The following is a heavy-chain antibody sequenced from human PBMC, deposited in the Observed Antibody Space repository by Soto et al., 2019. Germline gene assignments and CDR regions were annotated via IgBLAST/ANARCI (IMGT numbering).Heavy chain of an antibody. V-gene: IGHV3-23*01. CDR1: GFRVSNSA. Sequence: PSCSLGLGRASSGFRVSNSAMNWIRQAPGKGLEWLSSISANGRNAYYADSVKGRFTISRDRSKNTLYLQLDSLRVEDTAIYFCAKDLSSLGWLALGAPFDTWGQGTLGTVSS. D-gene: IGHD3-22*01. J-gene: IGHJ4*02. CDR3: AKDLSSLGWLALGAPFDT. CDR2: ISANGRNA.